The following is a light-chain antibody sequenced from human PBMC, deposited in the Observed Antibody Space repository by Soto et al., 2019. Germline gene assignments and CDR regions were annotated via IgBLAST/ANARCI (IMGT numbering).Light chain of an antibody. CDR3: QSYNDWPFT. V-gene: IGKV3-15*01. J-gene: IGKJ2*01. Sequence: EIVMTQSPATLSVSPGERETISSRASESLSTFLAWYQQKPGQAPRLLIYGASTKATGIPTRFSGSGSATDFTLTISSLQSEDFAVYYCQSYNDWPFTFGQGTKVDIK. CDR2: GAS. CDR1: ESLSTF.